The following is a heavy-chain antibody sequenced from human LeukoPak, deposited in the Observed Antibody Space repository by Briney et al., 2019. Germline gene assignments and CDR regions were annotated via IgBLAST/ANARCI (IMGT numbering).Heavy chain of an antibody. J-gene: IGHJ4*02. Sequence: PSETLSLTCTVSGGSISSSSCYWGWIRQPPGKGLEWIGSIYYSGSTYYNPSLKSRVTISVDTSKNQFSLKLSSVTAADTAVYYCASHSSTTNFDYWGQGTLVTVSS. D-gene: IGHD1-26*01. CDR1: GGSISSSSCY. CDR3: ASHSSTTNFDY. V-gene: IGHV4-39*01. CDR2: IYYSGST.